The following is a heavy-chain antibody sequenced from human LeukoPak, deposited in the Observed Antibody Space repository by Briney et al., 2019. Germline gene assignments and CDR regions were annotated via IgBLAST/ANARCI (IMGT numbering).Heavy chain of an antibody. CDR3: ARAGYSYGYLHYYYYYGMDV. V-gene: IGHV4-59*01. Sequence: SETLSLTCTVSGGSISSYYWSWIRQPPGKGLEWIGYIYYSGSTNYNPSLESRVTISVDTSKNQFSLKLSSVTAADTAVYYCARAGYSYGYLHYYYYYGMDVWGQGTTVTVSS. CDR2: IYYSGST. CDR1: GGSISSYY. J-gene: IGHJ6*02. D-gene: IGHD5-18*01.